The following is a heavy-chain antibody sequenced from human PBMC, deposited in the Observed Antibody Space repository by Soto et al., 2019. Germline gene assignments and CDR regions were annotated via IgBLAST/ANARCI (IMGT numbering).Heavy chain of an antibody. CDR2: IYRTGST. D-gene: IGHD1-7*01. J-gene: IGHJ4*02. Sequence: SETLSLTCAVSGGSFPSNNWWTLVRQPPGQGLEWIGEIYRTGSTNYNPSLKSRVTISLDKSENQFSLKVTSLTAADTAVYYCASRDPGTSVDYWGQGPLVTVSS. CDR3: ASRDPGTSVDY. CDR1: GGSFPSNNW. V-gene: IGHV4-4*02.